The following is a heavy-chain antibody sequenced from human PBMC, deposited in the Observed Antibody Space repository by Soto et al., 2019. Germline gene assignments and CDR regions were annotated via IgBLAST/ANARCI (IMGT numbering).Heavy chain of an antibody. CDR1: GGTFSSYA. CDR3: ARYRMAYYYRSSGSPSTYYYYGMDV. J-gene: IGHJ6*02. D-gene: IGHD3-22*01. Sequence: SVKVSCKASGGTFSSYAISWVRQAPGQGLEWMGGIIPIFGTANYAQKFQGRVTITADESTSTAYMELSSLRSEDTAVYYCARYRMAYYYRSSGSPSTYYYYGMDVWGHGTTVTVSS. CDR2: IIPIFGTA. V-gene: IGHV1-69*13.